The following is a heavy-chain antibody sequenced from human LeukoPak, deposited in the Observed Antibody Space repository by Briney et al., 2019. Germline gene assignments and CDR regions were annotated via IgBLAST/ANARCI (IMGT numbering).Heavy chain of an antibody. CDR1: GGSISSSSYY. Sequence: SETLSLTCTVSGGSISSSSYYWGWIRRPPGKGLEWIGSIYYSGSTYYNPSLKSRVTISVDTSKNQFSLKLSSVTAADTTVYYCARQTGEFYYYYYMDVWGKGTTVTISS. J-gene: IGHJ6*03. CDR3: ARQTGEFYYYYYMDV. D-gene: IGHD7-27*01. CDR2: IYYSGST. V-gene: IGHV4-39*01.